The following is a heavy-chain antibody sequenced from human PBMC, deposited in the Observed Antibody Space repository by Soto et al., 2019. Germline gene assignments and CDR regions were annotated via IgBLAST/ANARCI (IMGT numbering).Heavy chain of an antibody. V-gene: IGHV3-23*01. CDR2: VSGSGGST. CDR1: GFTFSSYA. CDR3: AKAQLELPNDYGMDV. Sequence: GGSLRLSCAASGFTFSSYAMSWVRQAPGKGLEWVSGVSGSGGSTYYADSVKGRFTFSRDNSKNTLYLQMNSLRAEDTAVYYCAKAQLELPNDYGMDVWGQGTTVTVSS. J-gene: IGHJ6*02. D-gene: IGHD1-1*01.